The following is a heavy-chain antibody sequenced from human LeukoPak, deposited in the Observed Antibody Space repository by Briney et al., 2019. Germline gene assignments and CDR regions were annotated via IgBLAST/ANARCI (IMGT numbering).Heavy chain of an antibody. Sequence: GGSLRLSCAASGFTFSSYAMSWVRQAPGKGLEWVSAISSSSSTIYHADSVKGRFTISRDNAKNSLYLQMNSLRAEDTAVYYCARTYGDYPRYYYMDVWGKGTTVTVSS. CDR3: ARTYGDYPRYYYMDV. CDR2: ISSSSSTI. V-gene: IGHV3-48*01. CDR1: GFTFSSYA. J-gene: IGHJ6*03. D-gene: IGHD4-17*01.